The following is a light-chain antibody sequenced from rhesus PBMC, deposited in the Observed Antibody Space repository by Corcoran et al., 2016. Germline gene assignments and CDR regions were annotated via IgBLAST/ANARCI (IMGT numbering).Light chain of an antibody. Sequence: DIQMTQSPSSLSASVGDTVTITCRASQGISNYLVWYQQQPGKAPKPLIYYASNLENGAPSRFSGSGSGTDFTLTISSLQAEDFAIYYCQQQHSYPLTFGGGTKVELK. CDR2: YAS. CDR3: QQQHSYPLT. V-gene: IGKV1S14*01. CDR1: QGISNY. J-gene: IGKJ4*01.